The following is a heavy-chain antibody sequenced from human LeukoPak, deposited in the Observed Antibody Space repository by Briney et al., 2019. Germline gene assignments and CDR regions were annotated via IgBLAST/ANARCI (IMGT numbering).Heavy chain of an antibody. V-gene: IGHV7-4-1*02. J-gene: IGHJ4*02. CDR3: ARDIQLWYQSYYFDY. CDR2: INTNTGNP. D-gene: IGHD5-18*01. Sequence: ASVKVSCKASGYTFTSYAMNWVRQAPGQGLEWMGWINTNTGNPTYAQGFTGRFVFSLDTSVSTAYLQISSLKAEDTAVYYCARDIQLWYQSYYFDYWGQGTLVTVSS. CDR1: GYTFTSYA.